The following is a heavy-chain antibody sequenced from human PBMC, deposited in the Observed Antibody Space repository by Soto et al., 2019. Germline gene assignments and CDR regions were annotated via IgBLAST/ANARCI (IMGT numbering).Heavy chain of an antibody. CDR1: GCSISSAAYY. V-gene: IGHV4-30-4*01. CDR2: IYDGGTT. D-gene: IGHD7-27*01. CDR3: ARGPSGDKIDY. Sequence: PSETLSLTCTVSGCSISSAAYYWGWIRQSPDKGLEWIGHIYDGGTTYSSPSLKGRVTISADTSETQFSLKLSSVSAADTAVYYCARGPSGDKIDYWGQGIQVTVSS. J-gene: IGHJ4*02.